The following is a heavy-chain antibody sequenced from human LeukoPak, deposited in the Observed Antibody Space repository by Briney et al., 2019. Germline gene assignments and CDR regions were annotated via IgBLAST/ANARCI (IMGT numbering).Heavy chain of an antibody. J-gene: IGHJ3*02. CDR3: ARVDTAMVHAFDI. D-gene: IGHD5-18*01. CDR1: GASISSSY. CDR2: SHHSGSS. Sequence: RASETLSLTCTVSGASISSSYWSWIRQPPGKRLEWIGYSHHSGSSNYNPSLKSRVTISVDTSKNQFSLELSSVTAADTAVYYCARVDTAMVHAFDIWGQGTMVTVSS. V-gene: IGHV4-59*01.